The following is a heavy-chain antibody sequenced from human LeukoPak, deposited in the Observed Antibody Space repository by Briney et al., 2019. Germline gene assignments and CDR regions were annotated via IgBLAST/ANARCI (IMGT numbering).Heavy chain of an antibody. Sequence: GGSLRLSCAASGFTFGSYAMSWVRQAPGKGLEWVSFISPSGDRTSNADSVEGRFTISRDNPRNTLYLQMNSLRDEDTAVYYCAIMHGYYDGSGYWVQWGQGTLVTVSA. CDR1: GFTFGSYA. J-gene: IGHJ4*02. D-gene: IGHD3-22*01. CDR3: AIMHGYYDGSGYWVQ. CDR2: ISPSGDRT. V-gene: IGHV3-23*01.